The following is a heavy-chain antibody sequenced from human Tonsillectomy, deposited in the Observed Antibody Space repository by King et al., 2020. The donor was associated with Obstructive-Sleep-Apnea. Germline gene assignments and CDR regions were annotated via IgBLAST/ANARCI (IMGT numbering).Heavy chain of an antibody. V-gene: IGHV3-30*02. J-gene: IGHJ6*02. Sequence: VQLVESGGGVVQPGGSLGLSCAASGFTFSNYGMHWVRQAPGKGLEGVAFIRNDGSTKDYIDSVKGRFIIFRDNSKKTLHMQMNSMRVEDTAVYFCARNPVPDTSGTLLIPYGIDVWGQGTTVTVSS. CDR1: GFTFSNYG. CDR3: ARNPVPDTSGTLLIPYGIDV. CDR2: IRNDGSTK. D-gene: IGHD3-10*01.